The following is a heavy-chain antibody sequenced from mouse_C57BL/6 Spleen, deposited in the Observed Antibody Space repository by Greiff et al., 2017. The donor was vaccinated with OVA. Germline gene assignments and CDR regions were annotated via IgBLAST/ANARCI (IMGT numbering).Heavy chain of an antibody. J-gene: IGHJ1*03. D-gene: IGHD2-10*02. CDR1: GYSITSGYY. Sequence: VQLKESGPGLVKPSQSLSLTCSVTGYSITSGYYWNWIRQFPGNKLEWMGYISYDGSNNYNPSLKNRISITRDTSKNQFFLKLNSVTTEDTATYYCARGYGNFYWYFDVWGTGTTVTVSS. CDR3: ARGYGNFYWYFDV. V-gene: IGHV3-6*01. CDR2: ISYDGSN.